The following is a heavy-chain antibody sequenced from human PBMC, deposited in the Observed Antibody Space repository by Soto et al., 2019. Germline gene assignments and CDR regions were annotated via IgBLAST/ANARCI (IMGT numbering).Heavy chain of an antibody. D-gene: IGHD3-9*01. J-gene: IGHJ4*02. CDR3: ARDRLDYYDIFTVYAY. Sequence: VGSLSLSCAAFGFTFSDCCLGWVRQAPGKGLEWVANIKKDGSERYYVDSVKGRFTISRDNAKNSLYLQMNSLRAEDTAVYYCARDRLDYYDIFTVYAYWGQGTLVTVSS. CDR2: IKKDGSER. V-gene: IGHV3-7*03. CDR1: GFTFSDCC.